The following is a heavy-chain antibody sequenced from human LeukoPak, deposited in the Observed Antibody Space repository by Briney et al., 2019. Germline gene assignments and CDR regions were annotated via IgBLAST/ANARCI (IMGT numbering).Heavy chain of an antibody. CDR3: ARGVYIAAAQYGY. D-gene: IGHD6-13*01. CDR2: IYYSGTT. CDR1: GGPISSYY. V-gene: IGHV4-59*01. Sequence: ETLSLTCTVSGGPISSYYWSWIRQPPGKGLEWIGYIYYSGTTNYNPSLKSRVTISVDTSKNQFSLKLSSVTAADTAVYYCARGVYIAAAQYGYWGQGTLVTVSS. J-gene: IGHJ4*02.